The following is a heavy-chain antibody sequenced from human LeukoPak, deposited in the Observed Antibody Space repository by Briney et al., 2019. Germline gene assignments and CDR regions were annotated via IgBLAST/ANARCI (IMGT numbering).Heavy chain of an antibody. Sequence: GGSLRLSCSASGFNFGNYAMHWVRQAPGKGLEYVSAMSVVTDRTFYADSVMGRFTISRDNSANTLYLQMSSLRPEDTAVYYCAKPARGSGIQDGFDSWGQGTLVTVSS. CDR3: AKPARGSGIQDGFDS. J-gene: IGHJ4*02. CDR1: GFNFGNYA. V-gene: IGHV3-64D*06. D-gene: IGHD3-10*01. CDR2: MSVVTDRT.